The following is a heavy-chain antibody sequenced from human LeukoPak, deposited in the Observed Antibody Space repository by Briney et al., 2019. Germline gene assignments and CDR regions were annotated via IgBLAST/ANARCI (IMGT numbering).Heavy chain of an antibody. V-gene: IGHV4-59*01. J-gene: IGHJ2*01. Sequence: SETLSLTCTVSGGSISSYYWSWIRQPPGKGLEWIGYIYYSGSTNYNPSLKSRVTISVDTSKNQFSLKLSSVTAADTAVYYCARDRDGDYLPTWYFDLWGRGTLVTVSS. D-gene: IGHD4-17*01. CDR3: ARDRDGDYLPTWYFDL. CDR1: GGSISSYY. CDR2: IYYSGST.